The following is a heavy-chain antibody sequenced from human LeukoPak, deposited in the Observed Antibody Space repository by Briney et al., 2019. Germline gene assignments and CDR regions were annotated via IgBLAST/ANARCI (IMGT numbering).Heavy chain of an antibody. J-gene: IGHJ6*02. V-gene: IGHV3-74*01. CDR2: INSDGSAT. Sequence: PGGSLRLSCVASGFPFSSYWKHWVRQVPGKGLLWVSRINSDGSATIYADSVRGRFTISRDNAKNTLYLQMSGLRVEDTAVYHCASDSPYYGMDVWGQGTTVTVSS. CDR3: ASDSPYYGMDV. CDR1: GFPFSSYW.